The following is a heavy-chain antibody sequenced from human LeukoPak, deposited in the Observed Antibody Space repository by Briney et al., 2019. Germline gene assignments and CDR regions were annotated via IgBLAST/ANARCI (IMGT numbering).Heavy chain of an antibody. CDR3: ARVGYSSGPLYFQH. CDR2: INSDGSST. Sequence: GGSLRLSCAASGFTFSSYWMPWVRQAPGKGLVWVSRINSDGSSTSYADSVKGRFTISRDNAKNTLYLQMNSLRAEDTAVYYCARVGYSSGPLYFQHWGQGTLVTVSS. J-gene: IGHJ1*01. D-gene: IGHD6-19*01. V-gene: IGHV3-74*01. CDR1: GFTFSSYW.